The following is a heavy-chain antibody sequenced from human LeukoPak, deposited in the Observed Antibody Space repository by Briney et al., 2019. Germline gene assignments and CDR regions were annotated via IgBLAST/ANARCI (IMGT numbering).Heavy chain of an antibody. V-gene: IGHV1-8*01. Sequence: GASVKVSCKASGYTFTSYDINWVRQATGQGLEWMGWMNPNSGNTGYAQKFQGRVTMTRNTSISTAYMELSSLRSEDTAVYYCARELAVVAATDWFDPWGQGTLVTVSS. CDR2: MNPNSGNT. CDR3: ARELAVVAATDWFDP. CDR1: GYTFTSYD. D-gene: IGHD2-15*01. J-gene: IGHJ5*02.